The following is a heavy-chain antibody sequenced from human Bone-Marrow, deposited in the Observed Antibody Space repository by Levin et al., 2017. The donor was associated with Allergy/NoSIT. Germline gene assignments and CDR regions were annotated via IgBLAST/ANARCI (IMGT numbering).Heavy chain of an antibody. Sequence: LSLTCAASGFPFSSYEMNWVRQAPGKGLEWVSYISSSGSTIYYADSVKGRFPIPRDNAKNSLYLQMNSLRAEDTAVYYCARENYYDSSGYYQDYYYYYGMDVWGQGTTVTVSS. V-gene: IGHV3-48*03. D-gene: IGHD3-22*01. CDR2: ISSSGSTI. CDR1: GFPFSSYE. J-gene: IGHJ6*02. CDR3: ARENYYDSSGYYQDYYYYYGMDV.